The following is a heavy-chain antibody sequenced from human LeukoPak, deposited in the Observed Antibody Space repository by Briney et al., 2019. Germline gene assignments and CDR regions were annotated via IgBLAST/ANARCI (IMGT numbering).Heavy chain of an antibody. CDR1: GFTFSSYE. D-gene: IGHD3-16*01. J-gene: IGHJ4*02. Sequence: GGSLRLSCAASGFTFSSYEMNWVRQAPGKGLEWVSSISSSSSYIYYADSVKGRFTISRDNAKNSLYLQMNSLRAEDTAVYYCARVNDDYVSSWGQGTLVTVSS. V-gene: IGHV3-21*01. CDR2: ISSSSSYI. CDR3: ARVNDDYVSS.